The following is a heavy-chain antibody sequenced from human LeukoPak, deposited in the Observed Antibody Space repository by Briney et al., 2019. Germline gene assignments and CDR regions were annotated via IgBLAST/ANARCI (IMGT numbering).Heavy chain of an antibody. CDR1: GFTFSGSA. CDR2: IRSKANSYAT. V-gene: IGHV3-73*01. CDR3: TRLPYYYDSSGY. D-gene: IGHD3-22*01. J-gene: IGHJ4*02. Sequence: GGSLRLSCAASGFTFSGSAMHWVRQASGKGLGWVGRIRSKANSYATAYAASVKGRFTISRDDSKNTAYLQMNSLKTEDTAVYYCTRLPYYYDSSGYWGQGTLVTVSS.